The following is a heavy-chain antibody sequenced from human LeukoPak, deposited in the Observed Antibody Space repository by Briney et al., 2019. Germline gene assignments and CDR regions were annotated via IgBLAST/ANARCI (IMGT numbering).Heavy chain of an antibody. CDR2: VSPYNGGT. V-gene: IGHV1-2*02. CDR1: GYPFTGYY. CDR3: ARVSLQLQGPGTHP. D-gene: IGHD1-7*01. Sequence: ASVKVSCKTSGYPFTGYYIHWVRQAPGQGLEWMGWVSPYNGGTSQAQKFQGRLTLTRDTSVTTAYMKLTRLTSDDTAVYYCARVSLQLQGPGTHPWGQGTLVTVSS. J-gene: IGHJ5*02.